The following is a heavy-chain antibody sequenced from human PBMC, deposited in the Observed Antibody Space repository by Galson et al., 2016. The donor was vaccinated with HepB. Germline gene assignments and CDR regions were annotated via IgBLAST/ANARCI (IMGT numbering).Heavy chain of an antibody. D-gene: IGHD1-26*01. CDR1: GDSVSSSSAA. CDR2: TYYRSKWYT. Sequence: CAISGDSVSSSSAAWNWIRQSPSRGLEWLGRTYYRSKWYTDYALSVKTRITINPGTSKNQFSLQVNSVTPEDSAVYYCARALGVSSDYYYGMDVWGQGTTVTVSS. V-gene: IGHV6-1*01. J-gene: IGHJ6*02. CDR3: ARALGVSSDYYYGMDV.